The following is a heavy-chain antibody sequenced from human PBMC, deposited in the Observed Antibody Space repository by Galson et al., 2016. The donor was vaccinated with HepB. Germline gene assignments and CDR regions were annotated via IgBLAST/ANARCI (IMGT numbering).Heavy chain of an antibody. V-gene: IGHV4-31*03. CDR1: GGSISSGGYF. CDR3: ARRSRPGAFFDQ. CDR2: ISYSGNT. Sequence: TLSLTCTVSGGSISSGGYFWSWIRQHPGKGLEWIGYISYSGNTYYNPSLRSRLTISVDTSKSQFSLKLNSVTAADTAVYYCARRSRPGAFFDQWGQGTLVTVSS. D-gene: IGHD1-14*01. J-gene: IGHJ4*02.